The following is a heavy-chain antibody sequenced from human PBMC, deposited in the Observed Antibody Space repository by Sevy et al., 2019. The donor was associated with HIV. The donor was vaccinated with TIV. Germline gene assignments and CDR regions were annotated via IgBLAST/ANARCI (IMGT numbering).Heavy chain of an antibody. CDR2: ISYDESTK. J-gene: IGHJ4*02. D-gene: IGHD4-17*01. V-gene: IGHV3-30-3*01. Sequence: GGSLRLSCEVSGFTLSTHVMHWVRQAPGKGLDWVAAISYDESTKYYADSVKGRFTISRDNSKKSVFLQMKSLTPEDTAVYYCARDPRRNGDILEGFDSWGQGTLVTVS. CDR1: GFTLSTHV. CDR3: ARDPRRNGDILEGFDS.